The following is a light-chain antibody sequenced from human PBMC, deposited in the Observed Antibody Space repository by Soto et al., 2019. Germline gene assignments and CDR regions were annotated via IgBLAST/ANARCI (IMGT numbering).Light chain of an antibody. Sequence: EIVLTQSPGTLSLSPRERATLSCRASQSISSTFLAWYQHKPGQAPKVVIYGASRRATGIPDRFSGSGSGTDFTLTISRLEPEDFAVYYCQQYESSWTFGQGTKVEMK. V-gene: IGKV3-20*01. CDR1: QSISSTF. CDR2: GAS. J-gene: IGKJ1*01. CDR3: QQYESSWT.